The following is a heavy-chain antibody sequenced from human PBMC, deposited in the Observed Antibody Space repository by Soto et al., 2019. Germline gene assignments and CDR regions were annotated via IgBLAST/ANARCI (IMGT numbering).Heavy chain of an antibody. D-gene: IGHD5-12*01. CDR2: INSDGSST. CDR1: GFTFSSYW. V-gene: IGHV3-74*01. Sequence: PGGSLRLSCAASGFTFSSYWMHWVRQAPGKGLVWVSRINSDGSSTSYADSVKGRFTISRDNAKNTLYLQMNSLRAEDTAVYYCARDLTREMATLTYFYYGMDVWGQGTTVTVSS. J-gene: IGHJ6*02. CDR3: ARDLTREMATLTYFYYGMDV.